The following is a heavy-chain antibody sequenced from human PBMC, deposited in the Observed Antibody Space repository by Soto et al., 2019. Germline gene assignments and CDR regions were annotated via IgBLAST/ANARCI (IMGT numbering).Heavy chain of an antibody. CDR3: TTDALRFLEWLSY. CDR1: GLTFSKAW. D-gene: IGHD3-3*01. J-gene: IGHJ4*02. Sequence: EVQLVESGGGLVKPGGSLRLSCAASGLTFSKAWMSWVRQAPGKGLEWVGRIKSKTDGGTIDYAAPVKGRFTITRDDSKNTLYLQMNSLKTEDTAVYYCTTDALRFLEWLSYWGQGTLVTVSS. V-gene: IGHV3-15*01. CDR2: IKSKTDGGTI.